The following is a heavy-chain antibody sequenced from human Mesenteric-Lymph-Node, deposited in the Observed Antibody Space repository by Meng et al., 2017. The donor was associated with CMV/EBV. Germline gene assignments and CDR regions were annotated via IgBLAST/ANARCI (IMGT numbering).Heavy chain of an antibody. CDR1: GDSVRNSYYY. D-gene: IGHD2-2*01. V-gene: IGHV4-39*01. CDR2: VYFGGHT. J-gene: IGHJ5*02. Sequence: SGDSVRNSYYYWGWIRQPPGKGLEWIGNVYFGGHTYYNPSLKSRVTVSIEPSKNQVSLKVTSVTAADTAVYYCARRSAMLPNWFDPWGQGALVTVSS. CDR3: ARRSAMLPNWFDP.